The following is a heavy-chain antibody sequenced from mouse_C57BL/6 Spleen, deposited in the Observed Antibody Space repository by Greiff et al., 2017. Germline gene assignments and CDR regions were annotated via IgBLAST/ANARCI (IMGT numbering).Heavy chain of an antibody. J-gene: IGHJ1*03. CDR2: ISDGGSYT. Sequence: DVHLVESGGGLVKPGGSLKLSCAASGFTFSSYAMSWVRQTPEKRLEWVATISDGGSYTYYPDNVKGRFTISRDNAKNNLYLQMSHLQSEDTAMYYCARDDDYDVGWYFDVWGTGTTVTVSS. CDR1: GFTFSSYA. V-gene: IGHV5-4*01. CDR3: ARDDDYDVGWYFDV. D-gene: IGHD2-4*01.